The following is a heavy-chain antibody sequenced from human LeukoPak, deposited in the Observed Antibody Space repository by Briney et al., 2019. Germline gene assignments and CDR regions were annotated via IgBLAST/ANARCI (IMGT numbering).Heavy chain of an antibody. CDR2: INSDGSSI. CDR1: GFTFSSYW. J-gene: IGHJ4*02. Sequence: GGSLRLSCAASGFTFSSYWMHWVRQAPGEGLVWVSRINSDGSSIAYADSVQGRFTISRDNAKNTLYLQVSSLSVEDTAVYYCARETSTGKYPQNVPDYWGQGTLVTVSS. V-gene: IGHV3-74*01. D-gene: IGHD2-8*02. CDR3: ARETSTGKYPQNVPDY.